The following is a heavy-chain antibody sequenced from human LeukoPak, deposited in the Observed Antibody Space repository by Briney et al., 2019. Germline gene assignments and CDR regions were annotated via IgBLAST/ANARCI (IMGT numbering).Heavy chain of an antibody. D-gene: IGHD3-10*01. V-gene: IGHV3-53*01. Sequence: GGSLRLSCAASGFTVSSNYMSWVRQAPGKGLEWVSVIYSGGSTYYADSVKGRFTISRDNSKNTLYLQMNSLRAEDTAVYYCAKDNYGSGSYYFDYWGQGTLVTVSS. CDR1: GFTVSSNY. CDR2: IYSGGST. CDR3: AKDNYGSGSYYFDY. J-gene: IGHJ4*02.